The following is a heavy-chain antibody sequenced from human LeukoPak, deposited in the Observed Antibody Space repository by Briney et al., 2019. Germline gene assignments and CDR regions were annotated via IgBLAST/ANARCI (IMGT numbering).Heavy chain of an antibody. D-gene: IGHD6-19*01. Sequence: SETLSLTCTVSGGSISSSSYYWGWIRQPPGKGLEWIGSIYYSGSTNYNPSLKSRVTISVATSKNQFSLKLSSVTAADTAVYYCAREGYSSGWYRGYFDYWGQGTLVTVSS. J-gene: IGHJ4*02. V-gene: IGHV4-39*07. CDR1: GGSISSSSYY. CDR2: IYYSGST. CDR3: AREGYSSGWYRGYFDY.